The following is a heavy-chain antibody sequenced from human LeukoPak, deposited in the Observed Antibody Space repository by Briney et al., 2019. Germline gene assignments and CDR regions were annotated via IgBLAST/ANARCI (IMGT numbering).Heavy chain of an antibody. J-gene: IGHJ4*02. CDR2: IIPIFGTA. CDR3: ARGGRPKWELLSRFDY. CDR1: GGTFSSYA. D-gene: IGHD1-26*01. Sequence: SVKVSCKASGGTFSSYAISWVRQAPGQGLEWMGGIIPIFGTANYAQKFQGRVTITADESTSTAYMELSSLRSEDTAVYYCARGGRPKWELLSRFDYWGQGTLVTVSS. V-gene: IGHV1-69*01.